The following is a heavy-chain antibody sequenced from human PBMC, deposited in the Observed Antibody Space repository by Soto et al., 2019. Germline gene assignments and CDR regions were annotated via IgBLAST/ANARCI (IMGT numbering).Heavy chain of an antibody. Sequence: QVQLVESGGGVVQPGRSLRLSCAASGFTFSSYAMHWVRQAPGKGLEWAAGISYDGSNKYYADPVKGRFTISRDNSAIALCLQMNSLSADDTAVYYGARGCDACDGCGIWGQGTMVTVSS. CDR3: ARGCDACDGCGI. CDR2: ISYDGSNK. CDR1: GFTFSSYA. V-gene: IGHV3-30-3*01. J-gene: IGHJ3*02.